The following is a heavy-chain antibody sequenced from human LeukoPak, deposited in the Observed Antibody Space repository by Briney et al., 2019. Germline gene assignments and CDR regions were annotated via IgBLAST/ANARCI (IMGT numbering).Heavy chain of an antibody. J-gene: IGHJ5*02. D-gene: IGHD6-13*01. CDR1: GFTVSSNY. Sequence: GGSLRLSCAASGFTVSSNYMSWVRQAPGKGLEWVSVIYSGGSTYYADPVKGRFTISRDNSKNTLYLQMNSLRAEDTAVYYCARDVAAAGTRWFDPWGQGTLVTVSS. CDR2: IYSGGST. CDR3: ARDVAAAGTRWFDP. V-gene: IGHV3-66*01.